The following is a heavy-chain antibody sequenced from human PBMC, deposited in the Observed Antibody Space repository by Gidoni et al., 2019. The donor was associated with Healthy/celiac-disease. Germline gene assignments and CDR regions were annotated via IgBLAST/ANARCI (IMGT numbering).Heavy chain of an antibody. Sequence: EVQLVESGGGLVQPGGSLKPSCAASGFTFRGSAIHWVRQASGKGLEWVGRSRSKANSDATAYAASVKGRFTISRDDSKNTAYLQMNSLKTEDTAVYYCTRSRMVRGVIIALDYWGQGTLVTVSS. CDR2: SRSKANSDAT. CDR3: TRSRMVRGVIIALDY. V-gene: IGHV3-73*02. J-gene: IGHJ4*02. D-gene: IGHD3-10*01. CDR1: GFTFRGSA.